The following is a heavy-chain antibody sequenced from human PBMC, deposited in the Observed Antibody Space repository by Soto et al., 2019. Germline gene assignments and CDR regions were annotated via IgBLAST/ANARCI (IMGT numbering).Heavy chain of an antibody. CDR3: ARETLAHYGMDV. CDR1: GDSVSSDSAA. J-gene: IGHJ6*02. Sequence: PSQTLSLTCAISGDSVSSDSAAWNWIRQSPSRGLEWLGRTYHKAKWYNDYAVSVKSRITINPDTSKNQFSLQLSSVTPEDTAVYYCARETLAHYGMDVRGQGTSVTVSS. D-gene: IGHD6-13*01. V-gene: IGHV6-1*01. CDR2: TYHKAKWYN.